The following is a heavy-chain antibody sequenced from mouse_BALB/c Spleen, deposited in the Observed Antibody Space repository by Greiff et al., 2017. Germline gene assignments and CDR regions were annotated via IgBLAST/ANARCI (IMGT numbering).Heavy chain of an antibody. CDR3: ARRYGNYVDYFDY. D-gene: IGHD2-10*02. V-gene: IGHV14-3*02. Sequence: VQLQQSGAELVKPGASVKLSCTASGFNIKDTYMHWVKQRPEQGLEWIGRIDPANGNTKYDPKFQGKATITADTSSNTAYLQLSSLTSEDSAVYYCARRYGNYVDYFDYWGQGTTLTVSS. CDR1: GFNIKDTY. J-gene: IGHJ2*01. CDR2: IDPANGNT.